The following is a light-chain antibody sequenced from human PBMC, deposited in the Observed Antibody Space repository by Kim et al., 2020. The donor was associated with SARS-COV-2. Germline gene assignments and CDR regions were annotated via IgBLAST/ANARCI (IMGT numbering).Light chain of an antibody. J-gene: IGKJ1*01. CDR3: QQYNDHVT. CDR1: QRLSAW. V-gene: IGKV1-5*03. Sequence: ASVGEGLPLTGGDSQRLSAWLAWYQQKPGTAPKLLIKRVSTLQGGVPSRFGGGGSQTEFTLTTNNLQPVDLATYYCQQYNDHVTFGQGTKVDIK. CDR2: RVS.